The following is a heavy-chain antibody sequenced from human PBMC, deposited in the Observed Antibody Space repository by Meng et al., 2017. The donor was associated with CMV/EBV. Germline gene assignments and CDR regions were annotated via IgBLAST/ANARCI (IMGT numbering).Heavy chain of an antibody. V-gene: IGHV1-18*01. Sequence: ASVKVSCKASGYTFTSYGISWVRQAPGQGLEWMGWISAYNGNTNCAQKLQGRVTMTTGTSTSTAYMELRSLRSDDTAVYYCARDFGQLRFLEWLSRTWFDPWGQGTLVTVSS. CDR2: ISAYNGNT. D-gene: IGHD3-3*01. CDR3: ARDFGQLRFLEWLSRTWFDP. J-gene: IGHJ5*02. CDR1: GYTFTSYG.